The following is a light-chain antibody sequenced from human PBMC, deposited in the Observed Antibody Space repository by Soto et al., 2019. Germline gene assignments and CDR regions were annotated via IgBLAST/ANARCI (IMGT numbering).Light chain of an antibody. CDR1: QSISSY. J-gene: IGKJ1*01. Sequence: DIQMTQSPSSLSASVGDRVTITCRASQSISSYLNWYQQKPGKAPKLLIYAASSLQSGVPSRFSGSGSGTDFTLTISSLQPEEFATYYCQQSYSTPQRTFGQGTKVEIK. CDR2: AAS. CDR3: QQSYSTPQRT. V-gene: IGKV1-39*01.